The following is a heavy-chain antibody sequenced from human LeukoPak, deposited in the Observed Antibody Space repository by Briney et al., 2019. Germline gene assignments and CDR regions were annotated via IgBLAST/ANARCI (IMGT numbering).Heavy chain of an antibody. D-gene: IGHD3-3*01. CDR3: AKDRGTIFGVVPEYFQH. J-gene: IGHJ1*01. CDR1: GFTFSSYG. Sequence: GGSLRLSCAASGFTFSSYGMHWVRQAPGKGLEWVAFIRYDGSNKYYADSVKGRFTISRDNSKNTLYLQMNSLRAEDTAVYYCAKDRGTIFGVVPEYFQHWGQGTLVTVSS. CDR2: IRYDGSNK. V-gene: IGHV3-30*02.